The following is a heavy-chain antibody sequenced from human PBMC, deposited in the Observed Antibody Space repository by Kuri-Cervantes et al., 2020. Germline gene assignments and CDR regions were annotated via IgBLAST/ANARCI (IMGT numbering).Heavy chain of an antibody. J-gene: IGHJ3*02. D-gene: IGHD3-16*01. CDR1: GFSLSTSGVG. CDR3: AHRLGVYDAFDI. CDR2: IYWDDDK. Sequence: SGPTLVKPTQTLTLTCTFSGFSLSTSGVGVGWIRQPPGKALEWLALIYWDDDKRYSPPLKSRLTITKDTSKNQVVLTMTNMDPVDTATYYCAHRLGVYDAFDIWGQGTMVTVSS. V-gene: IGHV2-5*02.